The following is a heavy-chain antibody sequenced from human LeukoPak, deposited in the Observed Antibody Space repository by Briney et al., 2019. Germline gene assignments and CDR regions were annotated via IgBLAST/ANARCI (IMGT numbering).Heavy chain of an antibody. J-gene: IGHJ5*02. CDR1: AFTFGEYG. D-gene: IGHD5-12*01. CDR2: IRSKAYGGTT. CDR3: TTDRDSGYP. V-gene: IGHV3-49*04. Sequence: GGSLRLSCKTSAFTFGEYGMSWVRQAPGKGLEWVGFIRSKAYGGTTEYAASVKGRFTISRDDSKSIAYLQMNSLKTEDTAVYYCTTDRDSGYPWGQGTLVTVSS.